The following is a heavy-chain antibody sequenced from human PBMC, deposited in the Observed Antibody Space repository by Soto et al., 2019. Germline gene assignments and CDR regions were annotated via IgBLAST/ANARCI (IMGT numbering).Heavy chain of an antibody. V-gene: IGHV4-39*07. CDR2: INHSGST. CDR1: GGSISSGGYY. CDR3: ARGYGRKFDY. J-gene: IGHJ4*02. Sequence: SETLSLTCTVSGGSISSGGYYWGWIRQPPGKGLEWIGSINHSGSTNYNPSLKSRVTISADTSKNQFSLKLSSVTAADTAVYYCARGYGRKFDYWGQGTLVTVSS. D-gene: IGHD5-18*01.